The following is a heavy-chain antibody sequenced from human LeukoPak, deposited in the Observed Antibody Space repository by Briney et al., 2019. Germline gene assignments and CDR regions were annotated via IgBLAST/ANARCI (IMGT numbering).Heavy chain of an antibody. CDR1: GGSISSYY. J-gene: IGHJ3*02. V-gene: IGHV4-59*12. Sequence: PSETLSLTRTVSGGSISSYYWSWIRQPPGKGLEWIGYIYYSGSTNYNPSLKSRVTISVDTSKNQFSLKLSSVTAADTAVYYCAREQFQSAHIWGQGTMVTVSS. CDR2: IYYSGST. CDR3: AREQFQSAHI. D-gene: IGHD5-24*01.